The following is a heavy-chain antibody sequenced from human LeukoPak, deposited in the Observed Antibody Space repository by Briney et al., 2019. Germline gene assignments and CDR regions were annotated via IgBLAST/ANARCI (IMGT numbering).Heavy chain of an antibody. CDR3: ARDMGLTGDVREEAFDI. D-gene: IGHD7-27*01. Sequence: SVKVSCKAAVYSFTTFHINWVRQAPGQGLEWMGAIIPIFGTANYAQKFQGRVTITADKSTSTAYMELSSLRSEDTAVYYCARDMGLTGDVREEAFDIWGQGTMVTVSS. CDR1: VYSFTTFH. CDR2: IIPIFGTA. V-gene: IGHV1-69*06. J-gene: IGHJ3*02.